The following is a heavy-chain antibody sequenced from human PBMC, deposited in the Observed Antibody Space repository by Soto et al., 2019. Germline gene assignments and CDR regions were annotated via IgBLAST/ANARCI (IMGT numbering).Heavy chain of an antibody. CDR3: ATSRKYGSVSPFDY. J-gene: IGHJ4*02. Sequence: QVQLVQSGAEVKKPGASVKVSCKASGYSFTGYYMHWVRQAPGQGLEWMGWINPDSGGTNYAQNFQGWVTMTRDPSISTAYMELSRLKYDDTAVYYCATSRKYGSVSPFDYWGQGTLLTVSS. V-gene: IGHV1-2*04. CDR1: GYSFTGYY. CDR2: INPDSGGT. D-gene: IGHD2-15*01.